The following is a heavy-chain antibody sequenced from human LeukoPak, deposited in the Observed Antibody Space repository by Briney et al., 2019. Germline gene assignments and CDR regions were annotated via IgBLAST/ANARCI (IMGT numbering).Heavy chain of an antibody. CDR2: ISGSGGST. D-gene: IGHD5-18*01. CDR1: EFTFSSYG. J-gene: IGHJ6*03. CDR3: ARDSVGYSYGSPQGYYYYYFYMDV. V-gene: IGHV3-23*01. Sequence: TGGSLRLSCAASEFTFSSYGMSWVRQAPGKGLEWVSSISGSGGSTQYADSVQGRFAISRDNSKNPLYLQMNSLRVEDTAVYFCARDSVGYSYGSPQGYYYYYFYMDVWGKGTTVTVSS.